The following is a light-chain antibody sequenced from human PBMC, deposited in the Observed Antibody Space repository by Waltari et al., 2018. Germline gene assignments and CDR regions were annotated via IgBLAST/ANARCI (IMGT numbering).Light chain of an antibody. J-gene: IGKJ1*01. CDR3: QQNYDALRT. Sequence: DIVLTQSPDSLAVSLGERATIHCRSSQSLLLSSTNKNYLAWYQQKPGQPPRLLICGASTREAGVPDRFSGSGSGTDFTLTISSLQAEDVAVYFCQQNYDALRTFGHGTKVEIK. V-gene: IGKV4-1*01. CDR2: GAS. CDR1: QSLLLSSTNKNY.